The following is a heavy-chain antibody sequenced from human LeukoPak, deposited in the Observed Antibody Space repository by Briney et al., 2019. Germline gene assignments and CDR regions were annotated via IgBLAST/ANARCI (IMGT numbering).Heavy chain of an antibody. Sequence: GGSLRLSCAASGFTFSDYWMAWVRQAPGKGLEWVAHMKQDGSYTEYGDSLKGRVTISRDNAENSLFLQMNSLRVEDTAVYYCARWRSGRSEFDYWGQGTLVTVSS. J-gene: IGHJ4*02. CDR3: ARWRSGRSEFDY. CDR2: MKQDGSYT. CDR1: GFTFSDYW. V-gene: IGHV3-7*01. D-gene: IGHD6-19*01.